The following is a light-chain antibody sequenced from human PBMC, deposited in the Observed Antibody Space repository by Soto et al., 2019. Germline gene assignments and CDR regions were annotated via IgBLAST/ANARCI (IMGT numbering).Light chain of an antibody. CDR3: QQYGSSPRT. CDR1: QSVSSN. V-gene: IGKV3-20*01. J-gene: IGKJ1*01. CDR2: GAS. Sequence: EIVMTQSPATLSVSPGERATLSFRASQSVSSNLAWYQQKPGQAPRLLIYGASTRATGIPDRFSGSGSGTDFTLTISRLEPEDSAVYYCQQYGSSPRTFGQGTKVDI.